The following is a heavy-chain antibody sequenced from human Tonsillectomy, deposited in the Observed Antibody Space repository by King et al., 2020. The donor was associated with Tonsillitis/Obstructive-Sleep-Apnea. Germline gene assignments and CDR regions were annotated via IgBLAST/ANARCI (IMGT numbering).Heavy chain of an antibody. CDR2: IDTSGNT. Sequence: QLQESGPGLVKPSETLSLTCTVSGGSISSYYWSWIRQPAGKGLEWIGLIDTSGNTNYNPSLKTRVTMSVDTSKNQFSLKLSSVTAADTAVYYCARDLSSSPYNWFDPWGQGSLVTVSS. D-gene: IGHD6-13*01. CDR3: ARDLSSSPYNWFDP. J-gene: IGHJ5*02. CDR1: GGSISSYY. V-gene: IGHV4-4*07.